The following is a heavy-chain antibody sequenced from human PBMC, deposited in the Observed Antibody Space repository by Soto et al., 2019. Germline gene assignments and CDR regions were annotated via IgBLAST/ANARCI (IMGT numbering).Heavy chain of an antibody. J-gene: IGHJ6*01. CDR2: IIPIFGTA. CDR3: ARDRTPHYYDFWSGPSYSGMDV. D-gene: IGHD3-3*01. V-gene: IGHV1-69*06. Sequence: ASVKVSCKASGGTFSSYAISWVRQAPGEGLEWMGGIIPIFGTANYAQKFQGRVTITADKSTSTAYMELSSLKSEDTAVYYCARDRTPHYYDFWSGPSYSGMDVWGQGTTVTVSS. CDR1: GGTFSSYA.